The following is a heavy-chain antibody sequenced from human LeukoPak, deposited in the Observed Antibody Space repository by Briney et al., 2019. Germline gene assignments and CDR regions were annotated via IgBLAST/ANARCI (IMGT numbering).Heavy chain of an antibody. J-gene: IGHJ4*02. D-gene: IGHD6-19*01. CDR1: GFTFSSYS. V-gene: IGHV3-48*01. Sequence: PGGSLRLSCAASGFTFSSYSMNWVRQAPGKGLEWVSYISSSSSTIYYADSVKGRFTISRDNAKNSLYLQMNSLRAEDTAAYYCARDGMSWLASSSDYGGQGTRVTVSS. CDR3: ARDGMSWLASSSDY. CDR2: ISSSSSTI.